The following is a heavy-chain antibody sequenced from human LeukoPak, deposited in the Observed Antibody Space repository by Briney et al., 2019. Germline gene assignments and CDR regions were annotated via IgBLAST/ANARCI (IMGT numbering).Heavy chain of an antibody. CDR2: IYQSGST. CDR1: GVSISNGGYS. J-gene: IGHJ4*02. D-gene: IGHD6-13*01. V-gene: IGHV4-30-2*01. CDR3: ARGGLAAAGSEIDS. Sequence: PSETLSLTRAVSGVSISNGGYSWSWIRQPPGKGLEWIGYIYQSGSTYYNPSLKSRVTISVDRSKNQFSLKLNSVTAADTAVYYCARGGLAAAGSEIDSWGQGTLVTVSS.